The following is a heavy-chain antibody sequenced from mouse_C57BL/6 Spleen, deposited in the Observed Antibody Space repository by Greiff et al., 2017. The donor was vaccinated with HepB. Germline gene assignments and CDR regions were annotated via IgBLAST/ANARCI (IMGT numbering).Heavy chain of an antibody. J-gene: IGHJ1*03. CDR3: ARNGYYNYWYFDV. CDR2: IHPNSGST. CDR1: GYTFTSYW. D-gene: IGHD2-3*01. Sequence: VQLQQPGAELVKPGASVKLSCKASGYTFTSYWMHWVKQRPGQGLEWIGMIHPNSGSTNYNEKFKSKATLTVDKSSSTAYMQLSSLTSEDSAVYYCARNGYYNYWYFDVWGTGTTVTVSS. V-gene: IGHV1-64*01.